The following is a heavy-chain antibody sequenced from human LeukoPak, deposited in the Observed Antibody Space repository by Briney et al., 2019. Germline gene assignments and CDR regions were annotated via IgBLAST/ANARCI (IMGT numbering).Heavy chain of an antibody. V-gene: IGHV4-59*08. CDR2: IYYSGST. CDR1: GGSISSYY. D-gene: IGHD3-22*01. Sequence: PSETLSLTCTVSGGSISSYYWSWIRQPPGKGLEWIGYIYYSGSTNYNPSLKSRVTISVDTSKNQFSLKLSSVTAADTAVYYCARALASSGYYSGTFDYWGQGTLVTVSS. J-gene: IGHJ4*02. CDR3: ARALASSGYYSGTFDY.